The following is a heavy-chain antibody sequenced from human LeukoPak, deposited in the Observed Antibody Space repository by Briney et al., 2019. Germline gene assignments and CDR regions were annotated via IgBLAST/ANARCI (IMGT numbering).Heavy chain of an antibody. CDR3: AKAHSPYNWNDAEYFDY. V-gene: IGHV3-23*01. CDR1: GFTFSSYA. Sequence: HPGGSLRLSCAASGFTFSSYAMSRVRQAPGKGLEWVSAISGSGGSTYYADSVKGRFTISRDNSKNTLYLQMNSLRAEDTAVYYCAKAHSPYNWNDAEYFDYWGQGTLVTVSS. J-gene: IGHJ4*02. D-gene: IGHD1-1*01. CDR2: ISGSGGST.